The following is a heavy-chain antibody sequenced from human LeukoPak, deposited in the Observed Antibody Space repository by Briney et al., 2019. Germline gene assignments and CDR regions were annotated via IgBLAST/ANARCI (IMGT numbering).Heavy chain of an antibody. J-gene: IGHJ5*02. CDR1: GGSINSHY. CDR3: ARDSPPT. Sequence: PSETLSLTCTVSGGSINSHYWSWIRQPPGKGLEWIGYIHYTGSTNYNPSLKSRVTISIDTSKTQFSLNLSSATATDTAVYYCARDSPPTWGQGTLVTVSS. V-gene: IGHV4-59*11. CDR2: IHYTGST.